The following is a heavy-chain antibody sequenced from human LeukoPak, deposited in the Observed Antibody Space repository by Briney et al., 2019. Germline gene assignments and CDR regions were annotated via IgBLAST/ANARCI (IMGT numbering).Heavy chain of an antibody. V-gene: IGHV4-59*02. Sequence: SETLSLTCTVSRASVTTYCWSWIRQPPGKGLEWIGYIYYSGSTSSNPSLKGRVTMSVDTSKNQFSLRLSSVTAADTAVYYCARGSDFGDFWGQGTLVTVSS. J-gene: IGHJ4*02. CDR3: ARGSDFGDF. CDR2: IYYSGST. CDR1: RASVTTYC. D-gene: IGHD4-17*01.